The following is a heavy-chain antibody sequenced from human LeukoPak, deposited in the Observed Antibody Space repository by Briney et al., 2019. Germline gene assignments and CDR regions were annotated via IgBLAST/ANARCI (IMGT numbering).Heavy chain of an antibody. D-gene: IGHD1-26*01. CDR2: IIPILGIA. V-gene: IGHV1-69*04. CDR3: ATNARQWELPYDY. Sequence: SVKVSCKASGGTFGSDAISWVRQAPGQGLEWMGRIIPILGIANYAQKFQGRVTITADKSTSTAYMELSSLRSEDTAVYYCATNARQWELPYDYWGQGTLVTVSS. J-gene: IGHJ4*02. CDR1: GGTFGSDA.